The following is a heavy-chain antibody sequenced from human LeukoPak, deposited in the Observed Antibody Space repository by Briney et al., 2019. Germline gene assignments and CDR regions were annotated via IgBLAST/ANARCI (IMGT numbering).Heavy chain of an antibody. J-gene: IGHJ4*02. D-gene: IGHD2-15*01. Sequence: GGSLRLSCAASGFTFNSYAMSWVRQAPGKGLGWVSAISGSGDSTYYADSVKGRFIISRDNSKNTLHLQMNSLRAEDTAVYYCARFRYCSGGTYCHFDSWGQGTLVTVSS. V-gene: IGHV3-23*01. CDR3: ARFRYCSGGTYCHFDS. CDR1: GFTFNSYA. CDR2: ISGSGDST.